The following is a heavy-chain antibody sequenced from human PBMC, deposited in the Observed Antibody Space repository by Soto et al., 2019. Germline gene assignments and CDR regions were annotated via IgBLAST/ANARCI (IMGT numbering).Heavy chain of an antibody. CDR2: IHYSGRT. CDR3: ARPRDGYNLNWFDP. CDR1: GGSISSYS. D-gene: IGHD5-12*01. J-gene: IGHJ5*02. V-gene: IGHV4-59*01. Sequence: SETLSLTCTVSGGSISSYSWSWIRQPPGKGLEWIRYIHYSGRTNYNPSLKSRATISVDTSKNQFSLKLSSVTAADTAVYYCARPRDGYNLNWFDPWGQGTLVTVSS.